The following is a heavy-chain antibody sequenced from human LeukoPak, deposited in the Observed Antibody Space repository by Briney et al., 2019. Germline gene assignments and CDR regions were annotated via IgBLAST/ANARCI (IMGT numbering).Heavy chain of an antibody. CDR2: IIPIFGTA. J-gene: IGHJ3*02. CDR1: GGTFSSYA. V-gene: IGHV1-69*13. Sequence: ASVKVSCKASGGTFSSYAISWVRQAPGQGLEWMGGIIPIFGTANYAQKFQGRVTITADESTSTAYMELSSLRSEDTAVYYCARGYYYDSSGYYVGAFDIWGQGTMVTVSS. CDR3: ARGYYYDSSGYYVGAFDI. D-gene: IGHD3-22*01.